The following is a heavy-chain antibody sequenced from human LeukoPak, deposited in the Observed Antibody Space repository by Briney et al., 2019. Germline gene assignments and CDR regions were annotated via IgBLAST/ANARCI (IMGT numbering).Heavy chain of an antibody. CDR2: IYYSGST. D-gene: IGHD2-15*01. J-gene: IGHJ4*02. CDR3: ASGGYCSGGSCFGTSEQFDY. V-gene: IGHV4-39*01. Sequence: PSETLSLTCTVSGGSISSGSYYWGWIRQPPGKGLEWIGSIYYSGSTSYHSSLERRVTISVDQSKNPFCLKLSSGTAADTAVYYCASGGYCSGGSCFGTSEQFDYWGQGTLVTVSS. CDR1: GGSISSGSYY.